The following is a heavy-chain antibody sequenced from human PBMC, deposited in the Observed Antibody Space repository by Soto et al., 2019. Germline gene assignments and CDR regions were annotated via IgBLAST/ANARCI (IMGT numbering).Heavy chain of an antibody. V-gene: IGHV4-34*01. CDR3: ARGRNYYDCMDV. CDR2: INHSGST. J-gene: IGHJ6*03. CDR1: GGSFSGYY. Sequence: QVQLQQWGAGLLKPSETLSLTCAVSGGSFSGYYWSWIRQPPGRGLEGIGEINHSGSTNYYPSVKSRVTISVDTSKNQFSLKLSSVTAADTAGYYCARGRNYYDCMDVWGKGTTVTVSS.